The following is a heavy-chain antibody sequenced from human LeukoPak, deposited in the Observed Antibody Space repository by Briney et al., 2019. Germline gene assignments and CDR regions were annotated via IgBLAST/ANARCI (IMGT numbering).Heavy chain of an antibody. CDR1: GGSISSSRYY. D-gene: IGHD1-1*01. V-gene: IGHV4-39*01. CDR2: IYYSGST. CDR3: ARHFSGTSAPLPFDY. J-gene: IGHJ4*02. Sequence: PSETLSLTCTVSGGSISSSRYYWGWLRQPPGKGLEWIGSIYYSGSTNYNPSLKSRLTISVDTSKNQFSLTLSSVTAADTAVYYCARHFSGTSAPLPFDYWGQGTLVTVSS.